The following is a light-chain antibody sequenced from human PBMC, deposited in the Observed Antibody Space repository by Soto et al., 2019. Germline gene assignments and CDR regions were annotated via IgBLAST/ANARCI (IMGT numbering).Light chain of an antibody. CDR1: SSDVGDYNY. Sequence: QSVLTQPPSASGSPEQSVTISCTGTSSDVGDYNYVSWYQQHPGKAPKLMIYDVSERPSGVPDRFSASKSGNTASLTVSGLQAEDEADYYCSSSAGSNNLVFGTGTKVTVL. CDR2: DVS. CDR3: SSSAGSNNLV. J-gene: IGLJ1*01. V-gene: IGLV2-8*01.